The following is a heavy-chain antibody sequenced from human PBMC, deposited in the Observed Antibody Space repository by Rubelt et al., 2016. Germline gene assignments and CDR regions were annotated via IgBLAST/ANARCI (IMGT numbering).Heavy chain of an antibody. V-gene: IGHV3-23*01. CDR2: ISHGGGTA. D-gene: IGHD1-26*01. CDR1: EFTLSTYI. Sequence: EVQLLESGGGLVQPGGSLRLSCAASEFTLSTYIMTWVRQAPGKGLEWVSTISHGGGTAYYADSVKGRFTISRDNSKSTLYLQMNSLRPEDTAVYYCAGADGPDFWGQGTLVTVSS. CDR3: AGADGPDF. J-gene: IGHJ4*02.